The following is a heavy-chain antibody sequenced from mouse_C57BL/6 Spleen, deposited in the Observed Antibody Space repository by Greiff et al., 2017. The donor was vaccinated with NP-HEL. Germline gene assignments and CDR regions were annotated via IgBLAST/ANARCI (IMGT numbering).Heavy chain of an antibody. D-gene: IGHD1-1*01. CDR3: ARDGVYYGYAMDY. CDR1: GFTFSDYY. Sequence: EVQVVESEGGLVQPGSSMKLSCTASGFTFSDYYMAWVRQVPEKGLEWVANINYDGSSTYYLDSLKSRFIISSDNAKNILYLQMSSLKSEDTATYYCARDGVYYGYAMDYWGQGTSVTVSS. J-gene: IGHJ4*01. V-gene: IGHV5-16*01. CDR2: INYDGSST.